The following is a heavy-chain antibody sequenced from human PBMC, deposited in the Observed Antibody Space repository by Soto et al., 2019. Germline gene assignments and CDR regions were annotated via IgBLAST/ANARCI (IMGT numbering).Heavy chain of an antibody. V-gene: IGHV3-30-3*01. CDR1: GFTFSSYA. D-gene: IGHD5-18*01. CDR3: ARDEAIKLNGNSTGFDY. Sequence: GGSLRLSCAASGFTFSSYAMHWVRQAPGKGLEWVAVISYDGSNKYYADSVKGRFTISRDNSKNTLHLQMNSLRAEDTAVYYCARDEAIKLNGNSTGFDYWGQGTLLTVSS. CDR2: ISYDGSNK. J-gene: IGHJ4*02.